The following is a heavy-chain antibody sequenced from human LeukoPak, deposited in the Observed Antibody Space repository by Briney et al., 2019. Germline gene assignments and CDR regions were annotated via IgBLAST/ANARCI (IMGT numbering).Heavy chain of an antibody. D-gene: IGHD5-18*01. CDR2: ISGYNGNT. J-gene: IGHJ4*02. Sequence: ASVKVSCKASGYTFASYGITWVRQAPGQGLEWMGWISGYNGNTNYVEKLQGRVTMTTDTSTSTAYMELRSLRSDDTAVYCCVRGSADTPMAPIFYWGQGTLVTVSS. CDR1: GYTFASYG. V-gene: IGHV1-18*01. CDR3: VRGSADTPMAPIFY.